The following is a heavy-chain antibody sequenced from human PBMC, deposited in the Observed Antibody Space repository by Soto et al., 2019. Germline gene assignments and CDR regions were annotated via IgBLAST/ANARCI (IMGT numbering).Heavy chain of an antibody. V-gene: IGHV4-39*01. J-gene: IGHJ4*02. CDR3: ARRGTRYFDY. Sequence: SETLSLTCTVSGGSISSSSYYWGWIRQPPGKGLEWIGSIYYSGSTYYNPSLKSRVTISVDTSKNQFSLKLSSVTAADTDVYYCARRGTRYFDYWGQGTLVTVSP. D-gene: IGHD1-1*01. CDR2: IYYSGST. CDR1: GGSISSSSYY.